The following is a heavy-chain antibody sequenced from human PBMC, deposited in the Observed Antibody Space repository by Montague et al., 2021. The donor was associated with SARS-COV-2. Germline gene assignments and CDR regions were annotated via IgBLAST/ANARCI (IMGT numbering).Heavy chain of an antibody. CDR3: ARDSGYFDSSGYSYDAFDI. CDR2: IYHTGST. V-gene: IGHV4-31*03. J-gene: IGHJ3*02. D-gene: IGHD3-22*01. CDR1: GGSISSGGYY. Sequence: TLSLTCTVSGGSISSGGYYWSWIRQHPGKVLEWIGYIYHTGSTYYNPSLNSRVTISKETSKNHFSLNLSSVTAADSAVYYCARDSGYFDSSGYSYDAFDIWGQGTMVTVSS.